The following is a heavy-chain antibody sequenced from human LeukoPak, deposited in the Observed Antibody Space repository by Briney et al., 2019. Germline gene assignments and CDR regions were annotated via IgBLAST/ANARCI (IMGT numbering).Heavy chain of an antibody. CDR1: GFTFSSYS. V-gene: IGHV3-21*01. J-gene: IGHJ4*02. CDR2: ISSSSSYI. CDR3: ARTPLPWEPRDY. Sequence: GGSLRLSCAASGFTFSSYSMNWVRQAPGKGLEWVSSISSSSSYIYYADSVKGRFTISRDNAKNTLYLHMNSLRVEDTAVYYCARTPLPWEPRDYWGQGTLVTVSS. D-gene: IGHD1-26*01.